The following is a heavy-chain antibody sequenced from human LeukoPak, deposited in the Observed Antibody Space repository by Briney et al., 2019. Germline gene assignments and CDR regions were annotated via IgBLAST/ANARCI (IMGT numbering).Heavy chain of an antibody. Sequence: ASVKVSCKASGYTFTSYGISWVRQAPGQGLEWMGWISVHNGNTHYSQKVQGRLTMTTDTSTSTVHMELRSLRPDDTAVYYCARDVGAVAPYYFDYWGQGTLGTVSS. CDR1: GYTFTSYG. CDR2: ISVHNGNT. V-gene: IGHV1-18*01. D-gene: IGHD6-19*01. CDR3: ARDVGAVAPYYFDY. J-gene: IGHJ4*02.